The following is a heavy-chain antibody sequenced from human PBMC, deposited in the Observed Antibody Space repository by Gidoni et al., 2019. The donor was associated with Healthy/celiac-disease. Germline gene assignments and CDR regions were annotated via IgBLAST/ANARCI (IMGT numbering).Heavy chain of an antibody. V-gene: IGHV1-69*04. Sequence: QVQLVQSGAEVKKPGSSVKVSCKASGGTFSSYAISWVRQAPGQGLEWMGRIIPILGIANYAQKFQGRVTITADKSTSTAYMELSSLRSEDKAVYYCAGGIAVAPNWFDPWGQGTLVTVSS. D-gene: IGHD6-19*01. J-gene: IGHJ5*02. CDR2: IIPILGIA. CDR1: GGTFSSYA. CDR3: AGGIAVAPNWFDP.